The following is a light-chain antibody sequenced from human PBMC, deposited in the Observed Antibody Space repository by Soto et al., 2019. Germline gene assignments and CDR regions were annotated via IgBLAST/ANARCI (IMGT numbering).Light chain of an antibody. CDR3: QQYNDYQRT. CDR2: KAF. CDR1: QSIGTW. J-gene: IGKJ1*01. V-gene: IGKV1-5*03. Sequence: DIQMTQSPSTLSASEGDRVTITCRASQSIGTWLAWYQQKPGKAPKLLIYKAFSLESGVPSRFSGSGSGTEFTLTISSLQPDDFATYYCQQYNDYQRTFGQGPKVEVK.